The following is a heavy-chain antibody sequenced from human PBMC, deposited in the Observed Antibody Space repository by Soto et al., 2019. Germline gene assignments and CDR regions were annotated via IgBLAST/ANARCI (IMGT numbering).Heavy chain of an antibody. J-gene: IGHJ3*01. CDR3: ARRARTATTNWGAFDV. Sequence: GGSLRLSCAASGFTFNSYFMNWVRQAPGKGLEWVSTISYSADKTHYADSVKGRFTISRDNSRDTLFLQMNSLRADDAAVYYCARRARTATTNWGAFDVWGQGTMVTVSS. CDR2: ISYSADKT. V-gene: IGHV3-23*01. D-gene: IGHD1-7*01. CDR1: GFTFNSYF.